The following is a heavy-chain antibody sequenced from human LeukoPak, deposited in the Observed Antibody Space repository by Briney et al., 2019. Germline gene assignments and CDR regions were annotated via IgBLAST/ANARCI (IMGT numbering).Heavy chain of an antibody. CDR1: GFTFSNYG. Sequence: GGSLRPSCAASGFTFSNYGMHWVRQAPGKWLEWVAVISYGGSNEYYADSVKGRFTISRDNSKNTLYLQMNSLTVEDTAVYFCAKGYSSSWSPYFDYWGQGTLVTVSS. D-gene: IGHD6-13*01. J-gene: IGHJ4*02. CDR2: ISYGGSNE. CDR3: AKGYSSSWSPYFDY. V-gene: IGHV3-30*18.